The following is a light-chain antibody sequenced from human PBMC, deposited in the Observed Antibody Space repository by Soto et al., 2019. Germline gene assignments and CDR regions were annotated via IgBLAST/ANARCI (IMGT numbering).Light chain of an antibody. V-gene: IGKV1-39*01. J-gene: IGKJ2*01. CDR1: QSISSY. CDR3: QQSYNTPYT. Sequence: DIQMTQSPSSLSASVGDRVTITCRASQSISSYLNWYQQKPGKAPKVLIYAASSLQSGVPPRFSGSGSGTDFTLIIISLQPEDFASYYCQQSYNTPYTFGQGTKLEIK. CDR2: AAS.